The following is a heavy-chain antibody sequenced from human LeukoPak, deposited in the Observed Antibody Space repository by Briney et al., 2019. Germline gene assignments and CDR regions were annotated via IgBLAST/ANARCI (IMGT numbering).Heavy chain of an antibody. J-gene: IGHJ4*02. CDR1: GGTFSSYA. Sequence: SVKVSCKASGGTFSSYAISWVRQAPGQGLEWMGGIIPIFGTANYAQKFQGRVTITADESTSTAYMELSSLRSEDTAVYYCARERIVATIEGSNYYFDYWGQGTLVTVSS. CDR3: ARERIVATIEGSNYYFDY. V-gene: IGHV1-69*13. D-gene: IGHD5-12*01. CDR2: IIPIFGTA.